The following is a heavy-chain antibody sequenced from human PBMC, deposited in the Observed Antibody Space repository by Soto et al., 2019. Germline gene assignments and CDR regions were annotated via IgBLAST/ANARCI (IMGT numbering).Heavy chain of an antibody. D-gene: IGHD2-21*02. V-gene: IGHV3-74*01. CDR3: VRGDKGGFDL. Sequence: EVHLVESEGGLVQRGGTLRLSCAASGFTFNYYWMHWVRQAPGQGLVWVSHIHSDGSTTTYAVSVKGRVTISRDNAKNTLYLQMNSLRAEDTAVYYCVRGDKGGFDLWGQGTTVTVSS. CDR2: IHSDGSTT. J-gene: IGHJ3*01. CDR1: GFTFNYYW.